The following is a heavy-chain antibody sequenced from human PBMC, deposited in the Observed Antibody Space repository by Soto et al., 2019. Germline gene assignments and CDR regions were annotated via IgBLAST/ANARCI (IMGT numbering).Heavy chain of an antibody. CDR2: MFYSGLT. CDR1: GYSLSISDYY. D-gene: IGHD2-15*01. J-gene: IGHJ6*02. CDR3: APLSVSLSGPYGIHV. V-gene: IGHV4-39*01. Sequence: SGTLSLTCSVSGYSLSISDYYWACIRQSPGKGLEWIGSMFYSGLTYYNPSLKSRVTLSVDTSKNQFSVRLNSVTAADTAVYYCAPLSVSLSGPYGIHVWGQGTTVTVSS.